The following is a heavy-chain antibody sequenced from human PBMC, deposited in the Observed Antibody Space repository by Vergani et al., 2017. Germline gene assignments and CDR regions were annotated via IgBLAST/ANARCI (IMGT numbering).Heavy chain of an antibody. Sequence: EVQLVESGGGLVQPGGSLRLSCAASGFTFSSYSMNWVRQAQGKGLEWVSYINSSSSTIYYAYSVKGRFPISRDNSKNKLYLQMNSLRAEDTAVSYCAKGGVVVPAAREPFDYWGQGTLVTVSS. V-gene: IGHV3-48*01. CDR3: AKGGVVVPAAREPFDY. CDR2: INSSSSTI. J-gene: IGHJ4*02. D-gene: IGHD2-2*01. CDR1: GFTFSSYS.